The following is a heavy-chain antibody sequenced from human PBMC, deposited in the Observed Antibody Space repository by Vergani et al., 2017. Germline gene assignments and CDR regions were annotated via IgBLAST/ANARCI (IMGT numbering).Heavy chain of an antibody. CDR1: GGSISAGYYF. D-gene: IGHD2-15*01. CDR3: ARRIGGYYSGGKVHPLRTAFDV. J-gene: IGHJ3*01. Sequence: QVQLQASGPGRVKPSQTLSLTCTMSGGSISAGYYFWSWIRQPAGKGLEWLGHISASGNASHSPSLKTRVSMSVDPSKNQFSLTVTSVTAADTAIYFCARRIGGYYSGGKVHPLRTAFDVWGHGTVVTVSS. V-gene: IGHV4-61*02. CDR2: ISASGNA.